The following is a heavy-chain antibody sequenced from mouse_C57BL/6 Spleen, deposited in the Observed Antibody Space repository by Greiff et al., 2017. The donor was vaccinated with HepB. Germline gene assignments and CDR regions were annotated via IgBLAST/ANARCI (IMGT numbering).Heavy chain of an antibody. CDR2: IYPGSGNT. J-gene: IGHJ4*01. CDR1: GYSFTSYY. CDR3: AGYSNYDYDMDY. D-gene: IGHD2-5*01. V-gene: IGHV1-66*01. Sequence: QVQLQQSGPELVKPGASVKISCKASGYSFTSYYIHWVKQRPGQGLEWIGWIYPGSGNTKYNEKFKGKATLTAETSSSTAYMQLSSLTSEDSAVYYCAGYSNYDYDMDYWGQGTSVTVSS.